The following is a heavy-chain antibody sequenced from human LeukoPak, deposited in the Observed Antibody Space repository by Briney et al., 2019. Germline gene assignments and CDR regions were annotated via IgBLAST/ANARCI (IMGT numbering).Heavy chain of an antibody. J-gene: IGHJ4*02. D-gene: IGHD4-23*01. Sequence: SETLSLTCTVSGGSISSYYWSWIRQPPGKGLEWIGYIYYSGSTNYNPSLKSRVTISVDTSKNQFSLRLTSVTAADTAVYYCARAADYGGNSGFDYWGQGTLVTASS. CDR2: IYYSGST. CDR1: GGSISSYY. V-gene: IGHV4-59*01. CDR3: ARAADYGGNSGFDY.